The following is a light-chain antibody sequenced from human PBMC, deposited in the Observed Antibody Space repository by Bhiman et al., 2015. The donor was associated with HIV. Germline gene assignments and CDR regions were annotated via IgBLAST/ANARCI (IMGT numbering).Light chain of an antibody. J-gene: IGLJ2*01. CDR3: QAWDSSLGVI. Sequence: SYELTQAPSVSVAPGQTARISCGGDNIGRQRVHWYQQKAGLAPVLIIFDETDRPSGIPERFSGSNSGNTATLTISGTQPMDEADYYCQAWDSSLGVIFGGGTKLTVL. CDR1: NIGRQR. V-gene: IGLV3-21*01. CDR2: DET.